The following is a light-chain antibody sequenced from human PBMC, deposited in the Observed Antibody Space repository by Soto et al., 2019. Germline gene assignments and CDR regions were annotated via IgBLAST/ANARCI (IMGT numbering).Light chain of an antibody. CDR2: FAS. CDR1: QDIGSH. CDR3: QQFRSFPIT. Sequence: DIHMTHSPSSLYAPVGYRVTFPCRASQDIGSHLAWYQQKPEKAPKSLIYFASTLQSGVPSRFSASGSGTDFTLTISSLQPEDFATYYCQQFRSFPITFGQGTRLEIK. V-gene: IGKV1D-16*01. J-gene: IGKJ5*01.